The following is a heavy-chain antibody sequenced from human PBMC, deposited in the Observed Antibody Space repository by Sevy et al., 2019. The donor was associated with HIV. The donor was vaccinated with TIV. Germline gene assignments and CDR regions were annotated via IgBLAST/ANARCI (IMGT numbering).Heavy chain of an antibody. V-gene: IGHV3-30*18. J-gene: IGHJ6*02. D-gene: IGHD2-15*01. CDR1: GFTFTSYG. CDR2: MSYDGGNK. Sequence: GGSLRLSCAASGFTFTSYGVLWVRQAPGKGLDWVAIMSYDGGNKYYAASVKGRFTISRDNSQNTVYLQMNSLRAEDTALYYCAKALGECSGGSCYSAAYYYYGMDVWGQGTTVTVSS. CDR3: AKALGECSGGSCYSAAYYYYGMDV.